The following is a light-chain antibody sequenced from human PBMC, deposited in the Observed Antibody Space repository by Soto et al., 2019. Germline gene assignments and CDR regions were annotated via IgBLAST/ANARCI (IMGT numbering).Light chain of an antibody. Sequence: EVGLTQSPGTLSLSPGERATLACRARQSVAATYLPWYQQKRGQAPRLHIYGAPSRATGIPDRFSGSGSGTDFTLTISRLEPEDVSVYYCHQYGTAPLTFGPGTKVDSK. J-gene: IGKJ3*01. V-gene: IGKV3-20*01. CDR3: HQYGTAPLT. CDR2: GAP. CDR1: QSVAATY.